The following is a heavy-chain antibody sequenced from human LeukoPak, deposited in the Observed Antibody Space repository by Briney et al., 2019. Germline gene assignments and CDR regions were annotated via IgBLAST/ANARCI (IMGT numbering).Heavy chain of an antibody. CDR2: ISGSGGST. V-gene: IGHV3-23*01. CDR3: ARARDYYMDV. J-gene: IGHJ6*03. Sequence: GGSLRLSCAASGFTFSSYAMSWGRQAPGKGLEWVSAISGSGGSTYYPDSVKGRFTISRDNSKNTLYLQMTSLRAEDTAVYYCARARDYYMDVWGNGTTVIVSS. CDR1: GFTFSSYA.